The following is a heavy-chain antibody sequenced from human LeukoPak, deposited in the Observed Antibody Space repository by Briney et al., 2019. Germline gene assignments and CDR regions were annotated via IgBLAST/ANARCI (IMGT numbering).Heavy chain of an antibody. Sequence: SVKVSCKASGGTFSSYAISWVRQAPGQGLEWMGGIIPIFGTANYAQKFQGRVTITADESTSTAYMELSSLRSEDTAVYYCARDQGNPGYYYYGMEVWGQGTTVTVSS. V-gene: IGHV1-69*13. CDR3: ARDQGNPGYYYYGMEV. CDR1: GGTFSSYA. D-gene: IGHD4-23*01. CDR2: IIPIFGTA. J-gene: IGHJ6*02.